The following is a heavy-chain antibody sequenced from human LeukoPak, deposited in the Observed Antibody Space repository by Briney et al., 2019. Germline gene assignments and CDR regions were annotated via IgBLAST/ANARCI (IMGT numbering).Heavy chain of an antibody. Sequence: PGGSLRLSRAASGFTFSSYSMHWVRQAPGKGLEWVSSISGTSNYIYYGDSVKGRFTISRDDAKNSQYLQMNSLRAEDTAVYYCASSGPIAVAFFDYWGQGILVTVSS. D-gene: IGHD6-19*01. CDR3: ASSGPIAVAFFDY. CDR2: ISGTSNYI. V-gene: IGHV3-21*01. CDR1: GFTFSSYS. J-gene: IGHJ4*02.